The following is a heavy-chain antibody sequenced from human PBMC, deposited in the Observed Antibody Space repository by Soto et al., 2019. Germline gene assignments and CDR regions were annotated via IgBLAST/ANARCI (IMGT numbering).Heavy chain of an antibody. CDR2: IYTSGST. J-gene: IGHJ6*02. CDR1: GGSISSYY. D-gene: IGHD3-3*01. Sequence: QVQLQESGPGLVKPSETLSLTCTVSGGSISSYYWSWIRQPAGKGLAWIGRIYTSGSTNYNPSLKSRVSMSVGTSKNQFSLKLSSVTAADTAVYYCAREYDFWSGYYDVWGQGTTVTVSS. CDR3: AREYDFWSGYYDV. V-gene: IGHV4-4*07.